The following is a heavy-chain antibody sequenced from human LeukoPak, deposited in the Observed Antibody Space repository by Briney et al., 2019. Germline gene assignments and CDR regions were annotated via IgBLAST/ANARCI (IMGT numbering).Heavy chain of an antibody. V-gene: IGHV3-23*01. CDR3: ANHLACGSTSCPSFDY. J-gene: IGHJ4*02. CDR1: GFTFSSYA. CDR2: ISGSGGST. Sequence: GGSLRLSCAASGFTFSSYAMSWVRQAPGKGLEWVSAISGSGGSTYYADSVKGRFTISRDNSKNTLYLQMNSLRAEDTAVYYCANHLACGSTSCPSFDYWGQGTLVTVSS. D-gene: IGHD2-2*01.